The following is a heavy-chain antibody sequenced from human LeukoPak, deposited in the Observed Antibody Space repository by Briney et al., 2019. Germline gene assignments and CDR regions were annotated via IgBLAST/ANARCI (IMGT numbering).Heavy chain of an antibody. V-gene: IGHV3-21*01. D-gene: IGHD2-2*01. J-gene: IGHJ5*02. Sequence: GGSLRLSCAASGFSLSSYDMNWVRRAPGKGLEWVSSISTTSTYIYYRYSVKGRFTISRDNARNSLYLQMNGLRAEDTAVYCCARADCFSSTCYLRSSWFDPWGQGTLVTVSS. CDR1: GFSLSSYD. CDR3: ARADCFSSTCYLRSSWFDP. CDR2: ISTTSTYI.